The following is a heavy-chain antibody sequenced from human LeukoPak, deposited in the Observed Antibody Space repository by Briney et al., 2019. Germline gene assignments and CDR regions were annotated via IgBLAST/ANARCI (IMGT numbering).Heavy chain of an antibody. CDR2: IYYSGST. Sequence: KPSETLSLTCTVSGGSISSYYWSWIRQPPGKGLEWIGYIYYSGSTNYNPFLKSRVTISVDTSKNQFSLKLSSVTAADTAVYYCARAGYYGSGSYYPPDYWGQGTLVTVSS. V-gene: IGHV4-59*01. CDR1: GGSISSYY. J-gene: IGHJ4*02. CDR3: ARAGYYGSGSYYPPDY. D-gene: IGHD3-10*01.